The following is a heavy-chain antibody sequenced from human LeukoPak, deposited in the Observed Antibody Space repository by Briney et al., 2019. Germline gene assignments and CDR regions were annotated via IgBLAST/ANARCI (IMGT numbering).Heavy chain of an antibody. D-gene: IGHD5-18*01. V-gene: IGHV3-74*01. CDR3: ARVGDSYGSYYFDY. J-gene: IGHJ4*02. Sequence: GGSLRLSCAASGFTFSIYWMHWVRQAPGKGLVWVSRINSDASSTTYADSVKGRFTISRDTARNTLYLQMNSLRADDTAVYYCARVGDSYGSYYFDYWGQGTLVTVSS. CDR1: GFTFSIYW. CDR2: INSDASST.